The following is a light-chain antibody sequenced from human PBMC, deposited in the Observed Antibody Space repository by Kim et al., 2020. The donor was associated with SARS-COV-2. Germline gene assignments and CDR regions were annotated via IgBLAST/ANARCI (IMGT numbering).Light chain of an antibody. CDR2: YNA. CDR1: DIGSFN. CDR3: QVWNTETDHPV. V-gene: IGLV3-21*04. Sequence: APGQTARIPGGGEDIGSFNVDWFQQKSVQAPLLVIFYNADRSPGIPERFSGSNSGHTATLTISGVEAGDEADYYCQVWNTETDHPVFGPGTKVTVL. J-gene: IGLJ1*01.